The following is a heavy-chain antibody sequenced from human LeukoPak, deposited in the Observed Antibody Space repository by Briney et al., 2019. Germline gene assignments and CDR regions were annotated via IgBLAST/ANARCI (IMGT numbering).Heavy chain of an antibody. J-gene: IGHJ4*02. CDR3: AKDEGGYSGYGIIDY. D-gene: IGHD5-12*01. Sequence: GGSLRLSCAASGFTFSSHAMSWVRQAPGKGLEWVSAISGSGGSTYYADSVKGRFTISRDNSKNTLYLQMNSLRAEDTAVNYCAKDEGGYSGYGIIDYWGQGTLVTVSS. CDR2: ISGSGGST. V-gene: IGHV3-23*01. CDR1: GFTFSSHA.